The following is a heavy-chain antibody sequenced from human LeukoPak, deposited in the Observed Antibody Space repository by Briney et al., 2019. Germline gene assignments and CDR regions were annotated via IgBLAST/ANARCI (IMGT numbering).Heavy chain of an antibody. V-gene: IGHV1-2*02. CDR2: INPNSGGT. CDR3: ARDLSNWNYASLVDY. J-gene: IGHJ4*02. CDR1: GYTFTGYY. Sequence: ASVKVSCKASGYTFTGYYMHWVRQAPGQGLEWMGWINPNSGGTKYAQKFQGRVTMTRDTSISTVYMELSRPRSDDTAVYYCARDLSNWNYASLVDYWGQGTLVTVSS. D-gene: IGHD1-7*01.